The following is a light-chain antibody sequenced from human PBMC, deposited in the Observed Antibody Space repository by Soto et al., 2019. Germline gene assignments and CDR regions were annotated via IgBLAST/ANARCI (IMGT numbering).Light chain of an antibody. Sequence: AVSASKKNRVTISCRASQTMASWLARYKQKAGKAPNPLTYEAFSLESGVRPKLSGSGSGKEITITISSLQPDEYATYYCEEYDTYPYPFGQ. V-gene: IGKV1-5*01. J-gene: IGKJ2*01. CDR2: EAF. CDR3: EEYDTYPYP. CDR1: QTMASW.